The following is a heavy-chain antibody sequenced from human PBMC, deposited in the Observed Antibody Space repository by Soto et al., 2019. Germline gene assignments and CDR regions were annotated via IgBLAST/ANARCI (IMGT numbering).Heavy chain of an antibody. CDR2: ISAYNGNT. CDR3: ARGPPGIAAAGYYYGMDV. Sequence: ASVKVTCKASGYTFTSYGISWVRQAPGQGLEWMGWISAYNGNTNYAQKLQGRVTMTTDTSTSTAYMELRSLRSDDTAVYYCARGPPGIAAAGYYYGMDVWGQGTTVTVS. J-gene: IGHJ6*02. V-gene: IGHV1-18*01. CDR1: GYTFTSYG. D-gene: IGHD6-13*01.